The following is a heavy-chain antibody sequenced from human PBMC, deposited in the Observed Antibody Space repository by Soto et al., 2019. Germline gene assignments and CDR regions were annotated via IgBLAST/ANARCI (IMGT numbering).Heavy chain of an antibody. D-gene: IGHD2-15*01. Sequence: QLQLQESGSGLVKPSQTLSLTCAVSGGSISSGVYSCSWIRQPPGKGLEWIGYIYHSGSTYYNPSLTSRVTISVDRSKNQVSLKLSSVTAADTAVYYCARGQVVAAQHWGQGTLVTVSS. V-gene: IGHV4-30-2*01. J-gene: IGHJ4*02. CDR3: ARGQVVAAQH. CDR1: GGSISSGVYS. CDR2: IYHSGST.